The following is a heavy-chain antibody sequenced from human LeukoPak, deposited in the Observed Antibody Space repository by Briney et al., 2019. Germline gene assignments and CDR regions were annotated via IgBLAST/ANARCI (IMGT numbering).Heavy chain of an antibody. CDR1: GFTVSSNY. CDR2: IYSGGST. Sequence: GGSLRLSCAASGFTVSSNYMSWVRQAPGKGLEWVSVIYSGGSTYYADSVRGRFTISKDNSKNTLYLQMNSLRAEDTAVYYCARAGSGIGAFDIWGQGTMVTVSS. D-gene: IGHD3-10*01. CDR3: ARAGSGIGAFDI. J-gene: IGHJ3*02. V-gene: IGHV3-66*01.